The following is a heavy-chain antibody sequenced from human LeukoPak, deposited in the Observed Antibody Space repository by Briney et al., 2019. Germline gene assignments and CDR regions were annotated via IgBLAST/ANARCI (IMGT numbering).Heavy chain of an antibody. CDR2: IYYSGST. CDR1: GGSISSYY. D-gene: IGHD4-17*01. Sequence: PSETLSLTCTVSGGSISSYYWSWIRQPPGKGLEWIGYIYYSGSTNYNPSLNSRVTISVDTSKNQFSLKVSSVTAADTAVYYCARLETVTTDAFDIWGQGTMVTVSS. V-gene: IGHV4-59*08. CDR3: ARLETVTTDAFDI. J-gene: IGHJ3*02.